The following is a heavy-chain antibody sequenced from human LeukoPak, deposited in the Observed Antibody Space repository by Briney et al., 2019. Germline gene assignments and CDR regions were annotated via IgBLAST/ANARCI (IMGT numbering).Heavy chain of an antibody. CDR3: ARDLHFALDY. CDR1: GDSVSSTGSA. CDR2: TYYTSNWNS. Sequence: SQTLSLTCAISGDSVSSTGSAWNWIRQSPSRGLEWLGRTYYTSNWNSDYAVSVKSRITISPDTSKNQFSLQLSSVTPEDTALYFCARDLHFALDYWGQGTLVTVAS. J-gene: IGHJ4*02. D-gene: IGHD2/OR15-2a*01. V-gene: IGHV6-1*01.